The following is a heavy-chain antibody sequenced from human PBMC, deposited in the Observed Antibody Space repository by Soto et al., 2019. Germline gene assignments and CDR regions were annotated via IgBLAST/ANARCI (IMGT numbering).Heavy chain of an antibody. J-gene: IGHJ4*02. D-gene: IGHD2-15*01. CDR1: GYTFTSYG. CDR2: ISAYNGNT. Sequence: QVQLVQSGAEVKKPGASVKVSCKASGYTFTSYGISWVRQDPGQGREWMGWISAYNGNTNYAQKLQGRVTMTTDTSQSTAYRELRSLRSDDTAVYYCARESSGMGYCSGGSCYGGDHWGQGTLVTVSS. CDR3: ARESSGMGYCSGGSCYGGDH. V-gene: IGHV1-18*01.